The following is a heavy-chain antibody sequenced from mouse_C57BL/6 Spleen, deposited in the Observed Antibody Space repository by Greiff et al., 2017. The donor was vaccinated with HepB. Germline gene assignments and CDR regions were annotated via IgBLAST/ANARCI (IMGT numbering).Heavy chain of an antibody. CDR3: ARSIYYGRFAY. V-gene: IGHV1-85*01. CDR1: GYTFTSYD. J-gene: IGHJ3*01. Sequence: VQLQQSGPELVKPGASVKLSCKASGYTFTSYDINWVKQRPGQGLEWIGWIYPRDGSTKYNEKFKGKATLTVDTSSSTAYMELHSLTSEDSAVYFCARSIYYGRFAYWGQGTLVTVSA. D-gene: IGHD2-1*01. CDR2: IYPRDGST.